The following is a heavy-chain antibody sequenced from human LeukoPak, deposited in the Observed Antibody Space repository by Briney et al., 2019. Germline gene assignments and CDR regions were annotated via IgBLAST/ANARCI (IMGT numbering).Heavy chain of an antibody. CDR1: GFTFDDYA. D-gene: IGHD3-22*01. V-gene: IGHV3-9*01. Sequence: PGGSLRLSCAASGFTFDDYAMHWVRQAPGKGLEWVSSISWNSGSIGYADSVKGRFTISRDNSKNTLYLQMNSLRAEDTAVYYCAREQTYYYDSSGYYSGDSWFDPWGQGTLATVSS. CDR3: AREQTYYYDSSGYYSGDSWFDP. CDR2: ISWNSGSI. J-gene: IGHJ5*02.